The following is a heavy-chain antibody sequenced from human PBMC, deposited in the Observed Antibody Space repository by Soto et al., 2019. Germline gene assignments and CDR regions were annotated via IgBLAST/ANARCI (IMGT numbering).Heavy chain of an antibody. CDR2: IYHSGST. Sequence: SETLSLTCAVYGGSFSGYYWSWIRQPPGKGLEWIGYIYHSGSTNYNPSLKSRVTISVDTSKNQFSLKLSSVTAADTAVYYCARDQDSSGWTNDAFDIWGQGTMVTVSS. CDR3: ARDQDSSGWTNDAFDI. V-gene: IGHV4-59*01. D-gene: IGHD6-19*01. J-gene: IGHJ3*02. CDR1: GGSFSGYY.